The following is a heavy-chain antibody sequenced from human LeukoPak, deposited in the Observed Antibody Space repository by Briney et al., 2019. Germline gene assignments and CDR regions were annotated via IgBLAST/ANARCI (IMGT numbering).Heavy chain of an antibody. CDR3: ARDPHSGWYSDY. V-gene: IGHV3-21*01. J-gene: IGHJ4*02. D-gene: IGHD6-19*01. CDR2: ISSSSSYI. CDR1: GFTFSSYS. Sequence: GGSLRLSCAASGFTFSSYSMNWVRQAPGKGLEWVSSISSSSSYIYYADSVKGRFTISRDNAKNSLYLQMNSLGAEDTAVYYCARDPHSGWYSDYWGQGTLVTVSP.